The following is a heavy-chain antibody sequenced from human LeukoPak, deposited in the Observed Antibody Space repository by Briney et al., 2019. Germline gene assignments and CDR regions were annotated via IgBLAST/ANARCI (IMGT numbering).Heavy chain of an antibody. CDR1: GGTFSSYA. CDR2: IIPIFGTA. D-gene: IGHD3-10*01. CDR3: ARLPIPLWFGELPIPYYFDY. Sequence: ASVKVSCKASGGTFSSYAISWVRQAPGQGLEWMGGIIPIFGTANYAQKFQGRVTITADESTSTAYMELSSLRSEDTAVYYCARLPIPLWFGELPIPYYFDYWGQGTLVTVSS. V-gene: IGHV1-69*13. J-gene: IGHJ4*02.